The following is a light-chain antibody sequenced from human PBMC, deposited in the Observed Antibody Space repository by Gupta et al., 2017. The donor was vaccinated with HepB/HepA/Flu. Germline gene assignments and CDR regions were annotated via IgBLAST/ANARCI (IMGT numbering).Light chain of an antibody. CDR2: KAS. V-gene: IGKV1-5*03. Sequence: DIQMTQSPSTLSASVGDRVTITCRASQNMYIWLAWYQQKPGKAPKLLIYKASSLESGVPSRFSGSGSEAEITLIISMLHPDDFATYCCQHDHSYPLTFGGGTKVEIK. CDR1: QNMYIW. CDR3: QHDHSYPLT. J-gene: IGKJ4*01.